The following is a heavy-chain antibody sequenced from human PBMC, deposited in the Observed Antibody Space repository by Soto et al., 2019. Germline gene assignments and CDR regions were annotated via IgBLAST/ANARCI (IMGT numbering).Heavy chain of an antibody. CDR1: GLTVSGKKY. V-gene: IGHV3-53*01. Sequence: DVQLVESGGGLIQPGGSLRLSCVASGLTVSGKKYMAWVRQPPGKGQEWVSGVYDLDGTYYADSVRGRFTTSIDSSRTTVYLQMRDLRPEDTALYFCATWHLREHAYDIWGQGTLVTVSS. CDR2: VYDLDGT. D-gene: IGHD5-12*01. J-gene: IGHJ3*02. CDR3: ATWHLREHAYDI.